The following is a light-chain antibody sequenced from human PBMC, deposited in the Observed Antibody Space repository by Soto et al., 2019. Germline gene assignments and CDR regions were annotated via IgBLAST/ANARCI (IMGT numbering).Light chain of an antibody. J-gene: IGKJ5*01. CDR3: QQYGTSQII. CDR2: DTS. V-gene: IGKV3-20*01. Sequence: IALTQSPGTLSLSPGERATLSWRSSQSVSNTYVAWYQQKPGQAPRLLIYDTSSRVTGIPDRFSVSGSGTDFTLTIGRLETEDFAVFYCQQYGTSQIIFCQGTRLEIK. CDR1: QSVSNTY.